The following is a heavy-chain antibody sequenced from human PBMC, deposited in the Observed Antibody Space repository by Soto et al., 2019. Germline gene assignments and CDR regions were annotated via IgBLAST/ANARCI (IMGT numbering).Heavy chain of an antibody. CDR1: GFSVSSNP. D-gene: IGHD5-18*01. CDR3: ARANVDTALQNWLDP. J-gene: IGHJ5*02. V-gene: IGHV3-53*01. CDR2: IYSGGGT. Sequence: EVQLVESGGGLIQPGGSLRLSCATSGFSVSSNPMSWVRQAPGKGLEWISIIYSGGGTYYADSVKGRFTISRDNSKNTLDLQMDRLRPEDTAVYYCARANVDTALQNWLDPWGQGTLVTVSS.